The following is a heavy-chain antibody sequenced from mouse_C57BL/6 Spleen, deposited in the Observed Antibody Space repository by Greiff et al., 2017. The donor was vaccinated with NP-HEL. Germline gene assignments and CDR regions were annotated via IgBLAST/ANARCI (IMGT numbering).Heavy chain of an antibody. D-gene: IGHD1-1*01. Sequence: VQLQESGAELVKPGASVKISCKASGYAFSSYWMNWVKQRPGKGLEWIGQIYPGDGDTNYNGKFKGKATLTAGKSSSTAYMQLSSLTSEDSAVYFCARYYYGSSYDAMDYWGQGTSVTVSS. CDR2: IYPGDGDT. V-gene: IGHV1-80*01. CDR1: GYAFSSYW. J-gene: IGHJ4*01. CDR3: ARYYYGSSYDAMDY.